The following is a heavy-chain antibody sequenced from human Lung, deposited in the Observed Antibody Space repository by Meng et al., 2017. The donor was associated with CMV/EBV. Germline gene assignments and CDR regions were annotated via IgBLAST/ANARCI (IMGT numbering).Heavy chain of an antibody. CDR1: GGSLGSFY. CDR2: IDHSGSA. Sequence: LXXAVSGGSLGSFYWSWIRQPPGKCLEWIGAIDHSGSADFNPSLKRRVTLSADTSKNQFSLRLTSVTAADTAVYYCASSLSGDLGEAYYDYALDVWXQGTXVTVSS. D-gene: IGHD3-22*01. CDR3: ASSLSGDLGEAYYDYALDV. J-gene: IGHJ6*02. V-gene: IGHV4-34*01.